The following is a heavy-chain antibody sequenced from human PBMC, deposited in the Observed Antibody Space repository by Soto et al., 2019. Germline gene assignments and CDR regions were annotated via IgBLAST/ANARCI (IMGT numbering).Heavy chain of an antibody. J-gene: IGHJ5*02. CDR3: ARRINWFDP. V-gene: IGHV4-39*01. CDR1: GGSISSSSYY. D-gene: IGHD2-15*01. CDR2: IYYSGST. Sequence: PSETLSLTCTVSGGSISSSSYYWGWIRQPPGKGLEWIGSIYYSGSTYYNPSLKSRVTISVDTSKNQFSLKLSSVTAADTAVYYCARRINWFDPWGQGTLVTVSS.